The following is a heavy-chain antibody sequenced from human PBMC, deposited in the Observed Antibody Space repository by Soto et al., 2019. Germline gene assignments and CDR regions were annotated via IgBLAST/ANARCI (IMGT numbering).Heavy chain of an antibody. CDR3: ARERRGGYSGYERGVNWFDP. CDR2: IYHSGST. V-gene: IGHV4-4*02. CDR1: GGSISSSNW. J-gene: IGHJ5*02. Sequence: SETLSLTCAVSGGSISSSNWWSWVRQPPGKGLEWIGEIYHSGSTNYNPSLKSRVTISVDKSKNQFSLKLGSVTAADTAVYYCARERRGGYSGYERGVNWFDPWGQGTLVTVSS. D-gene: IGHD5-12*01.